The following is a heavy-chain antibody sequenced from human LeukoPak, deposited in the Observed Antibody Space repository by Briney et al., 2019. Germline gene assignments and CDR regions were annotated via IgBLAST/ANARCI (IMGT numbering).Heavy chain of an antibody. Sequence: PGGSLRLSCAASGFTFSNYAMSWVRQAPGKGLEWVSVISGSGGSTYYADSVKGRFTISRDNSKNTLYLQMNSLRAEDTAVYYCARGHYGLDVWGQGTTVTVSS. V-gene: IGHV3-23*01. J-gene: IGHJ6*02. CDR1: GFTFSNYA. CDR2: ISGSGGST. CDR3: ARGHYGLDV.